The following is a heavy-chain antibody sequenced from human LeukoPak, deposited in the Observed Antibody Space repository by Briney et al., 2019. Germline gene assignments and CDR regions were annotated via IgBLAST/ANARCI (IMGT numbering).Heavy chain of an antibody. D-gene: IGHD4-17*01. CDR1: GGSISSSSYY. CDR3: AREPHDYGDYGGPMRWFDP. J-gene: IGHJ5*02. CDR2: IYYSGST. Sequence: PSETLSLTCTVSGGSISSSSYYWGWIRQPPGKGLEWIGSIYYSGSTYYNPSLKSRVTISVDTSKNQFSLKLSSVTAADTAVYYCAREPHDYGDYGGPMRWFDPWGQGTLVTVSS. V-gene: IGHV4-39*07.